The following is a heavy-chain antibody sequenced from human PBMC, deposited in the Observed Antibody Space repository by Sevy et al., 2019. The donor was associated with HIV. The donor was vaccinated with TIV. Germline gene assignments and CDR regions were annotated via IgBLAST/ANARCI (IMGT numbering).Heavy chain of an antibody. Sequence: SQTLSLTCAISGDGVSSRGTVWNWIRQSPSRGLEWLGRTYYRSKWWNNYALSVKSRISINPDTSKNRVSQHLNPVTPDDTAVYYCARDGGANWDGRPSGTVFDYWGQGTLVTVSS. J-gene: IGHJ4*02. CDR1: GDGVSSRGTV. CDR2: TYYRSKWWN. CDR3: ARDGGANWDGRPSGTVFDY. V-gene: IGHV6-1*01. D-gene: IGHD1-1*01.